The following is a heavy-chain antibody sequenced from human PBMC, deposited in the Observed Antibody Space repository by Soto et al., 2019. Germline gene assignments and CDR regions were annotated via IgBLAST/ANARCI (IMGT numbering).Heavy chain of an antibody. V-gene: IGHV4-59*12. CDR3: ARGLITGSHYSGGWYYFDS. Sequence: SETLSLTCTVSGGSISSYYWSWIRQPPGKGLEWIGYISYSGSTNYNLSLKSRVTISVHTSKNQFSLELSSVTAADTAVYFCARGLITGSHYSGGWYYFDSWGQGTQVTVSS. D-gene: IGHD6-19*01. CDR1: GGSISSYY. J-gene: IGHJ4*02. CDR2: ISYSGST.